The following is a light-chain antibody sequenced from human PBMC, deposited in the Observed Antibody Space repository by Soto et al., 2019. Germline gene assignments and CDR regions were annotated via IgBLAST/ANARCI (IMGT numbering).Light chain of an antibody. CDR3: QQRSNWQVT. V-gene: IGKV3-11*01. Sequence: EIVLTQSPATLSLSPGERATLSCRASQSVSSYLAWYQQKPGQAPRLLIYDASNRATGIPARFSCSGSGTDFTLTISSLEPEDFAFYYCQQRSNWQVTFGQGTRLEIK. J-gene: IGKJ5*01. CDR2: DAS. CDR1: QSVSSY.